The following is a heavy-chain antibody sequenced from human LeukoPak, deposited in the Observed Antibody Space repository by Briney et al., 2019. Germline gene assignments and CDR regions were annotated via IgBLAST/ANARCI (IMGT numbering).Heavy chain of an antibody. Sequence: ASAKISCKVSGYTLTDYYMHWVQQAPGKGLEWMGLVDPEDGETIYAEKFQGRVTITADTSTDTAYMELSSLRSEDTAVYYCATQFNQLLSNLFDPWGQGTLVTVSS. CDR1: GYTLTDYY. CDR3: ATQFNQLLSNLFDP. V-gene: IGHV1-69-2*01. J-gene: IGHJ5*02. CDR2: VDPEDGET. D-gene: IGHD2-2*01.